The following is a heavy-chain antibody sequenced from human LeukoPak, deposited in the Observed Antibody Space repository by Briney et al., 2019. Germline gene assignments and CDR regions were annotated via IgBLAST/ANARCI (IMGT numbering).Heavy chain of an antibody. CDR3: ARAWGYYGMDV. CDR2: IWYDGSNK. J-gene: IGHJ6*02. Sequence: GGSLRLSCAASGFTFSSYGMHWVRQAPGKGLEWVAVIWYDGSNKYYADSVKGRFTISRDNAKNTLYLQMNSLRAEDTAVYYCARAWGYYGMDVWGQGTTVTVSS. V-gene: IGHV3-33*01. D-gene: IGHD7-27*01. CDR1: GFTFSSYG.